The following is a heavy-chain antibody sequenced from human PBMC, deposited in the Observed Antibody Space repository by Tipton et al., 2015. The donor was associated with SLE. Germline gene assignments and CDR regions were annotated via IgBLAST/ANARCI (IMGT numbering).Heavy chain of an antibody. J-gene: IGHJ5*02. CDR2: VYYSGNT. CDR1: GASVTRSTHY. D-gene: IGHD3-3*01. CDR3: ARGIPSLYDFRRGSWVGPFDA. V-gene: IGHV4-39*07. Sequence: TLSLTCTVSGASVTRSTHYWTWVRQPPGKGLEWIASVYYSGNTNFSPSLKSRVSISLDTNNHFSLRLSSVTAADTAVYYCARGIPSLYDFRRGSWVGPFDAWGQGTLVSVSS.